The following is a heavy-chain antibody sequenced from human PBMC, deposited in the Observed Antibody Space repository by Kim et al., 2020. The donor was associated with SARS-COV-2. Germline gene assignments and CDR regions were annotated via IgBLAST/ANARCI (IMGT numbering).Heavy chain of an antibody. CDR2: INHSGST. V-gene: IGHV4-34*01. CDR3: ARGAWLWIQLWAHAFDI. Sequence: SETLSLTCAVYGGSFSGYYWSWIRQPPGKGLEWIGEINHSGSTNYNPSLKSRVTISVDTSKNQFSLKLSSVTAADTAVYYCARGAWLWIQLWAHAFDIWGQGTMVTVSS. D-gene: IGHD5-18*01. CDR1: GGSFSGYY. J-gene: IGHJ3*02.